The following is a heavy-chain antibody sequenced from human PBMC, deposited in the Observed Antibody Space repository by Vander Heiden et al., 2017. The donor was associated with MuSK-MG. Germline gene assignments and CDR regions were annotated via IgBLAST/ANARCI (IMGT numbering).Heavy chain of an antibody. D-gene: IGHD3-16*01. Sequence: QVQLVQSGAEVKKPGASVKVSCKASGYTFTSYGISWVRQAPGQGLEWMGWISVNNGNTNHAQKLQGRLTMTTDTSTSTAYMELRSLRFDDTALYYCARDPWGGAFDIWGQGTMVTVSS. J-gene: IGHJ3*02. V-gene: IGHV1-18*01. CDR1: GYTFTSYG. CDR3: ARDPWGGAFDI. CDR2: ISVNNGNT.